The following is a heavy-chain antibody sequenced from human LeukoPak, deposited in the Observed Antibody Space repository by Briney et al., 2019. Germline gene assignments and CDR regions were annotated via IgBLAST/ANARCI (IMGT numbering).Heavy chain of an antibody. D-gene: IGHD3-10*01. Sequence: PGGSLRLSCAASGFTFSSYEMNWVRQAPGKGLEWVSYISSSGSTIYYADSVKGRFTISTDNAKNSLYLQMNSLRAEDTAVYYCARVVRYYFDYWGQGTLVTVSS. V-gene: IGHV3-48*03. CDR3: ARVVRYYFDY. J-gene: IGHJ4*02. CDR2: ISSSGSTI. CDR1: GFTFSSYE.